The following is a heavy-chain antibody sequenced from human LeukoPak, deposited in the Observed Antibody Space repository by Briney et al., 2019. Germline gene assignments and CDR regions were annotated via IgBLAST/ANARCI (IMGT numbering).Heavy chain of an antibody. D-gene: IGHD5-18*01. V-gene: IGHV3-9*01. CDR2: ISWSSGII. J-gene: IGHJ6*02. CDR3: ASWGSDTAMVINYYYYGMDV. Sequence: GGSLGLSCAASGFTFDDHGMHWVRQAPGKGLEWVSGISWSSGIIGYADSVKGRFTISRDNAKNSLYLQMNSLRAEDTAVYYCASWGSDTAMVINYYYYGMDVWGQGTTVTVSS. CDR1: GFTFDDHG.